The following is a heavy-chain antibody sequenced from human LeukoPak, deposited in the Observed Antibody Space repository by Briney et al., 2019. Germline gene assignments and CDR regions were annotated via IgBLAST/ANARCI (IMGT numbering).Heavy chain of an antibody. CDR2: VYYSGST. V-gene: IGHV4-59*01. CDR1: GGSISSYY. CDR3: ARGGSESYRNYYYMDV. Sequence: SETLSLTCPVSGGSISSYYWSWIRQPPGKGLEWIGYVYYSGSTNYNPSLKSRVTISVDTSKNQFSLKLSSVTAADTTVYYCARGGSESYRNYYYMDVWGKGTTVTVSS. J-gene: IGHJ6*03. D-gene: IGHD3-10*01.